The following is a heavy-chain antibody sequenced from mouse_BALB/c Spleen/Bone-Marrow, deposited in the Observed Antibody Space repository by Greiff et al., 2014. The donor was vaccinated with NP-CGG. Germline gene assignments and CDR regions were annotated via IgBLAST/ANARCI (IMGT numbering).Heavy chain of an antibody. J-gene: IGHJ2*01. CDR2: LNPSNGHT. CDR3: ARMITTRGFDY. V-gene: IGHV1S81*02. CDR1: GYTFTRYW. Sequence: KQSGAELLKPGTSVKLSCKASGYTFTRYWMHWVKQRPGQGLEWIGELNPSNGHTNYNGKFKNKATVTVDKSSSTAYMQLSSLTSEDSAVYYCARMITTRGFDYWGQGTTLTVSS. D-gene: IGHD2-4*01.